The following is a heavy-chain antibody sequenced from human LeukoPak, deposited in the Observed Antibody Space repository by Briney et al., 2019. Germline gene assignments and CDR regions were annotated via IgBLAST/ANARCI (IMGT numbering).Heavy chain of an antibody. V-gene: IGHV3-48*01. CDR1: GFTFSNYG. D-gene: IGHD2-8*01. CDR3: VRGQTNLDNWFDP. CDR2: IRPKDGTT. J-gene: IGHJ5*02. Sequence: PGGSLRLSCEASGFTFSNYGMNWVRQAPGKGLEWVSYIRPKDGTTHYADSVKGRFTIPRDNAKNSLSLQMTSLRVDDSAVYYCVRGQTNLDNWFDPWGQGTLVIVSS.